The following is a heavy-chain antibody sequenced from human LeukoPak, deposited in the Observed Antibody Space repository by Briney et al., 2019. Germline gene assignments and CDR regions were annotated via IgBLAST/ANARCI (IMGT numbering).Heavy chain of an antibody. CDR2: ISSSGSTI. Sequence: GGSLRLSCAASGFTFSSYEMNWVCQAPGKGLEWLSYISSSGSTIYYADSVKGRFTISRDNAKNSLYLQMNSLRAEDTAVYYCARERGNYYDSSGYYYYWGQGTLVTVSS. CDR3: ARERGNYYDSSGYYYY. V-gene: IGHV3-48*03. D-gene: IGHD3-22*01. CDR1: GFTFSSYE. J-gene: IGHJ4*02.